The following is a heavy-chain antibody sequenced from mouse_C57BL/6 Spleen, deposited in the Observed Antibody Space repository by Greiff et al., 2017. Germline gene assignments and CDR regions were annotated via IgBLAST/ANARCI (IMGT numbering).Heavy chain of an antibody. CDR3: ARMYYGSSYGYFDV. D-gene: IGHD1-1*01. Sequence: QVQLQQSGPGLVAPSQSLSITCTVSGFSLTSYAISWVRQPPGKGLEWLGVIWTGGGTNYNSALKSRLSISKDNSKSQVFLKMNSLQTDDTARYYCARMYYGSSYGYFDVWGTGTTVTVSS. CDR1: GFSLTSYA. J-gene: IGHJ1*03. CDR2: IWTGGGT. V-gene: IGHV2-9-1*01.